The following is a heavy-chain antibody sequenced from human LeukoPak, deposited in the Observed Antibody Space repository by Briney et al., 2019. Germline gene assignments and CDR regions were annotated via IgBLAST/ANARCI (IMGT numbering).Heavy chain of an antibody. D-gene: IGHD3-3*01. Sequence: SETLSLTCAVYGGSFSGYYWSWIRQPPGKGLEWIGEINHSGSTNYNPSLKSRVTISVDTSKNQFSLKLSSVTAADTAVYYCARGGGRITIFGVVTRSSRSFDYWGQGTLVTASS. CDR3: ARGGGRITIFGVVTRSSRSFDY. J-gene: IGHJ4*02. CDR2: INHSGST. CDR1: GGSFSGYY. V-gene: IGHV4-34*01.